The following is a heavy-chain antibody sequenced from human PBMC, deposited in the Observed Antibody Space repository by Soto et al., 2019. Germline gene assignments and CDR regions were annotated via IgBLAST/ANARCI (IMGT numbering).Heavy chain of an antibody. CDR1: GFTFSSYD. J-gene: IGHJ3*02. D-gene: IGHD3-22*01. Sequence: GGSLRLSCAASGFTFSSYDMHWVRQATGKGLEWVSAIGTAGDTYYPGSVKGRFTISRENAKNSLYLQMNSLRAGDTAVYYCARGSGYDSSGYYAFDIWGQGTMVTVSS. CDR3: ARGSGYDSSGYYAFDI. V-gene: IGHV3-13*01. CDR2: IGTAGDT.